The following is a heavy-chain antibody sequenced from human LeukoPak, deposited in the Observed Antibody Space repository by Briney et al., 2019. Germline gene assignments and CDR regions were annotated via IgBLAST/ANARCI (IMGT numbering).Heavy chain of an antibody. CDR3: ASFKRRLQDYYYMDV. J-gene: IGHJ6*03. CDR1: GGSFSGYY. CDR2: INHSGST. V-gene: IGHV4-34*01. Sequence: PSETLSLTCAVYGGSFSGYYWSWIRQPPGKGLEWIGEINHSGSTNYNPSLKSRVTISVDTSKNQFSLKLSSVTAADTAVYYCASFKRRLQDYYYMDVWGKGTTVTVSS.